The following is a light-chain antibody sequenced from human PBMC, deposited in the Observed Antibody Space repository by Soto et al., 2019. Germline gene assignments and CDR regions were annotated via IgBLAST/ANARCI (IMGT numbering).Light chain of an antibody. CDR2: GAS. CDR3: QQYNSYSYT. J-gene: IGKJ2*01. Sequence: ETVMTQSPATLSVSPGERATLSCRASQSISSDVAWYQQKPGQAPRLLIYGASTSAPGIPGRFSGSGSGREFTLTISSLQSEDVAVYYCQQYNSYSYTFGQGTKLEIK. CDR1: QSISSD. V-gene: IGKV3-15*01.